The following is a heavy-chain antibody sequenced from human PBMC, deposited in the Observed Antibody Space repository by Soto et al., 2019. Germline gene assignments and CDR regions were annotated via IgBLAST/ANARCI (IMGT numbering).Heavy chain of an antibody. CDR3: ARVRQPKRKSNSSGSTYYFDY. CDR2: IYYSGST. V-gene: IGHV4-59*01. CDR1: GGSISSYY. Sequence: QVQLQESGPGLVKPSETLSLTCTVSGGSISSYYWSWIRQPPGKGLEWMGYIYYSGSTNYNPSLRSRVTISVDTSKNQFSLKLSSVTAADTAVYYCARVRQPKRKSNSSGSTYYFDYWGQGTLVTVSS. D-gene: IGHD6-19*01. J-gene: IGHJ4*02.